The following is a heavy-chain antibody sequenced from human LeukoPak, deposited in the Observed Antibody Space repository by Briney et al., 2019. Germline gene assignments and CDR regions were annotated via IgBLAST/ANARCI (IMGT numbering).Heavy chain of an antibody. J-gene: IGHJ4*02. D-gene: IGHD3-9*01. CDR3: ARSKDIWTGYCIDY. CDR1: GGSISSYY. CDR2: IYYSGST. Sequence: SETLSLTCTVSGGSISSYYWSWIRQPPGKGLEWIGYIYYSGSTNYNPSLKSRVTISVDTSKNQFSLKLSSVTAADTAVYYCARSKDIWTGYCIDYWGQGTLVTVSS. V-gene: IGHV4-59*01.